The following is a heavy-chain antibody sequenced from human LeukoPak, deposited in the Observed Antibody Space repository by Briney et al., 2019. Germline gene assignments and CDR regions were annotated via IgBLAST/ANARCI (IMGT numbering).Heavy chain of an antibody. Sequence: ASETLSLTCAVYGGSFSGYYWSWIRQPPGKGLEWIGSAYYGGNIYYNPSLKSRVTISVDTSKNQFSLKLSSVTATDTAVYYCARHDSSGPYNAFDIWGQGTMVTVSS. CDR3: ARHDSSGPYNAFDI. V-gene: IGHV4-34*01. J-gene: IGHJ3*02. CDR1: GGSFSGYY. D-gene: IGHD3-22*01. CDR2: AYYGGNI.